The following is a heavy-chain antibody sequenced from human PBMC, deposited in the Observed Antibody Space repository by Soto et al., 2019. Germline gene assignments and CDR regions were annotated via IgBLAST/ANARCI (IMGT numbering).Heavy chain of an antibody. CDR2: IIPIFGTA. Sequence: QVQLVQSGAEVKKPGSSVPVSCKASGGTFSSYAISWVRQAPGQGLEWMGGIIPIFGTANYAQKFQGRVTITADESTSTAYMELSSLRSEDTAVYYCARSDILTGRGWGLFDPWGQGTLVTVSS. CDR1: GGTFSSYA. J-gene: IGHJ5*02. CDR3: ARSDILTGRGWGLFDP. D-gene: IGHD3-9*01. V-gene: IGHV1-69*01.